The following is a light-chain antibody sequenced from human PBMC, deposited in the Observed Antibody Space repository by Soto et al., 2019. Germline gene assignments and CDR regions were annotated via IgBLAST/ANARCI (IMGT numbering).Light chain of an antibody. CDR3: HQYNSYPLT. Sequence: DIQMTQSPSTLSASVGDRVTITCRASQSISSWLAWYQQKPGKAPNLLIYKASSLESGVPTRCSGSGSGTEFTLTISSLQPDDFATYYCHQYNSYPLTFGGGTKVEIK. CDR2: KAS. J-gene: IGKJ4*01. CDR1: QSISSW. V-gene: IGKV1-5*03.